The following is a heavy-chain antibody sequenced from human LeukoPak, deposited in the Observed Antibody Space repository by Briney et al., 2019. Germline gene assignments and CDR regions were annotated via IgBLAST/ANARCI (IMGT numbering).Heavy chain of an antibody. V-gene: IGHV3-23*01. J-gene: IGHJ4*02. Sequence: TGGSLRLSCAASGFTFSSFAMSWVRQAPGKGLEWVSGINGSGASTYYADSVKGRFTISRDNSQNTLYLQMNSLRAEDTAVYYCAKARAGDITAAFNYWGQGTLVTVSS. CDR3: AKARAGDITAAFNY. CDR2: INGSGAST. CDR1: GFTFSSFA. D-gene: IGHD6-13*01.